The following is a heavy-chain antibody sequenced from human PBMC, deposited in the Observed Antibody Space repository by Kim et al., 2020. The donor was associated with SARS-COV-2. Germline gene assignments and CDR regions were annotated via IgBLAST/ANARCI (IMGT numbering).Heavy chain of an antibody. Sequence: WGSLRLSCAASGFTFSSYWMSWVRQAPGKGLEWVANIKQDGSEKYYVDSVKGRFTISRDNAKNSLYLQMNSLRAEDTAVYYCAREDRNHVLLWFGGEKYFQHWGQGTLVTVSS. CDR2: IKQDGSEK. CDR3: AREDRNHVLLWFGGEKYFQH. CDR1: GFTFSSYW. V-gene: IGHV3-7*01. D-gene: IGHD3-10*01. J-gene: IGHJ1*01.